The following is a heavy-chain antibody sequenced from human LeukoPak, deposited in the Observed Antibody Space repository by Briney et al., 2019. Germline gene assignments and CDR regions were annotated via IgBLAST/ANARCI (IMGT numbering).Heavy chain of an antibody. J-gene: IGHJ4*02. V-gene: IGHV3-30-3*01. CDR2: ISYDGSNK. Sequence: PGRSLRRSCAASGFIFSGYAMHWVRQAPGKGLEWVAVISYDGSNKYYADSVKGRFTISRDNSKNTLYLQMNSLRAEDTAVYYCVRTIRSSTKNYYFEYWGQGTLVTVSS. D-gene: IGHD2-2*01. CDR1: GFIFSGYA. CDR3: VRTIRSSTKNYYFEY.